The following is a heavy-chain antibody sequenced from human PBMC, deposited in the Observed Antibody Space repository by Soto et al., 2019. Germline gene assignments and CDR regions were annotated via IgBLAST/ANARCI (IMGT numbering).Heavy chain of an antibody. CDR3: ASDSYGSLGLDY. Sequence: PSETLSLTCTVSGGSIISTTDYWGWIRQPPGKGLEWIGSISNSGSTSYNPSLKSRVTISVDMSENRISLKLTSVTAADTAVYYCASDSYGSLGLDYWGQGTLVTVSS. V-gene: IGHV4-39*01. D-gene: IGHD5-18*01. CDR2: ISNSGST. J-gene: IGHJ4*02. CDR1: GGSIISTTDY.